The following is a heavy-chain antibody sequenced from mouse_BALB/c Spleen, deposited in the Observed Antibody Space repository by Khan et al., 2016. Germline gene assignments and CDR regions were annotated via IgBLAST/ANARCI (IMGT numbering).Heavy chain of an antibody. CDR1: GYSITSDYA. CDR2: ISYTGST. CDR3: ARGPPGWYFDV. Sequence: EVQLQESGPGLVKPSQSLSLTCTVTGYSITSDYAWNWIRPFPGNKLEWMGYISYTGSTSYNPSLKSRISITRDTSKNQFFLQLNSVTTEDTATYYCARGPPGWYFDVWGAGTTVTVSS. V-gene: IGHV3-2*02. J-gene: IGHJ1*01.